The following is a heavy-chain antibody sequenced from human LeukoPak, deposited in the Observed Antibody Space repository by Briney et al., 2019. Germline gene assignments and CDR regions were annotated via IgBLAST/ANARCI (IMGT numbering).Heavy chain of an antibody. V-gene: IGHV3-23*01. D-gene: IGHD3-22*01. J-gene: IGHJ4*02. CDR2: ISGSGGST. CDR3: AKHTYYYESSGTTALFDY. Sequence: TGGSLRLSCAASGFTFSSDDMSWVRQAPGKWLVWVTGISGSGGSTYYADSVKGRFTISRDNSKNTLYLRMNSLRAEDTAVYYCAKHTYYYESSGTTALFDYWGQGTLVTVSS. CDR1: GFTFSSDD.